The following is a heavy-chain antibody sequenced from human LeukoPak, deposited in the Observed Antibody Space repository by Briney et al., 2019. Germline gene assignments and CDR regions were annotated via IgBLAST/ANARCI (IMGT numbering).Heavy chain of an antibody. D-gene: IGHD2-21*02. CDR2: INTNTGNP. V-gene: IGHV7-4-1*02. Sequence: ASVKVSCKASGYTFTSYAMNWVRQAPGQGLEWMGWINTNTGNPTYAQGFTGRFVFSLDTSVSTAYLQISSLKAEDTAVYYCARASVCGGDCYSGSTGDYWGQGALVTVSS. CDR1: GYTFTSYA. CDR3: ARASVCGGDCYSGSTGDY. J-gene: IGHJ4*02.